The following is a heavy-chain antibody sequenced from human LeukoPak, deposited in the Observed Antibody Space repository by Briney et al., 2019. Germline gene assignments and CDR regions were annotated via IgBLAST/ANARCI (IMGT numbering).Heavy chain of an antibody. D-gene: IGHD3-22*01. CDR1: GFTFSSYA. CDR2: ISGSGGST. CDR3: AKLQGRVIVVAKTYGMDV. J-gene: IGHJ6*02. Sequence: GGSLRLSCAASGFTFSSYAMSWVHQAPGKGLEWVSAISGSGGSTYYADSVKGRFTISRDNSKNTLYLQMNSLRAEDTAVYYCAKLQGRVIVVAKTYGMDVWGQGTTVTVSS. V-gene: IGHV3-23*01.